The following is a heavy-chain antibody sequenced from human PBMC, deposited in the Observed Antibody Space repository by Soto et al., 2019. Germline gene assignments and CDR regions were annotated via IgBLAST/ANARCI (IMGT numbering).Heavy chain of an antibody. Sequence: ASVKVSCKASGYTFTSYGISWVRQAPGQGLEWMGIINAYNGSTSYAQKLQGRVTMTRDTSTSTAYMELSSLRSEDTAVYYCARGLMDSSGWYLDYWGQGTLVTVSS. V-gene: IGHV1-18*01. D-gene: IGHD6-19*01. CDR3: ARGLMDSSGWYLDY. J-gene: IGHJ4*02. CDR1: GYTFTSYG. CDR2: INAYNGST.